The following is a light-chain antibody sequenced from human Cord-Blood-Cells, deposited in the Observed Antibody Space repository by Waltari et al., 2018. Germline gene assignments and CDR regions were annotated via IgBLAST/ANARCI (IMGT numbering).Light chain of an antibody. J-gene: IGLJ3*02. V-gene: IGLV1-44*01. CDR3: AAWDDSLNGWV. CDR1: SPNTRRNT. Sequence: QSVLTQPPSASGTPGQRVTIPCSGSSPNTRRNTVTWYQQLPGTAPKLLIYSNTQRPSGVPDRFSGSKSGTSASLAISGLQSEDEADYYCAAWDDSLNGWVFGGGTKLTVL. CDR2: SNT.